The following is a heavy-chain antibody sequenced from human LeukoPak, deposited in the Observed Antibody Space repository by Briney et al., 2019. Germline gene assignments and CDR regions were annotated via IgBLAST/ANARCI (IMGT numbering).Heavy chain of an antibody. CDR2: ISSSSSTI. D-gene: IGHD3-9*01. CDR1: GFTFSDHY. Sequence: GGSLRLSCAASGFTFSDHYMSWIRQAPGKGLEWVSYISSSSSTIYYADSAKGRFTISRDNAKNSLYLQMNSLRAEDTAVYYCASEGRYYDILTGYPTGDYWGQGTLVTVSS. J-gene: IGHJ4*02. V-gene: IGHV3-11*04. CDR3: ASEGRYYDILTGYPTGDY.